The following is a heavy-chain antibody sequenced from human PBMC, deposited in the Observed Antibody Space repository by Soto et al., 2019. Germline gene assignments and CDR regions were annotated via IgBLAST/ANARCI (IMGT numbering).Heavy chain of an antibody. CDR2: IYYSGST. CDR3: AREGPGSSWYEGWSYFDY. D-gene: IGHD6-13*01. J-gene: IGHJ4*02. CDR1: GGSIRSSDYY. Sequence: KTSETLSLTCTVSGGSIRSSDYYGSSIRQHPGKGLEWIGYIYYSGSTYYNPSLKSRVTISVDTSKNQFSLKLSSVTAADTAVYYCAREGPGSSWYEGWSYFDYWGQGTLVTVSS. V-gene: IGHV4-31*02.